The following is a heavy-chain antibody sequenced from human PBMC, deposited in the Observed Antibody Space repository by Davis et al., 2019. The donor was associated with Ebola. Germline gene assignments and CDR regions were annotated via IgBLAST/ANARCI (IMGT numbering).Heavy chain of an antibody. CDR2: FYYSGNS. V-gene: IGHV4-31*03. CDR1: GDSISSGDHY. J-gene: IGHJ4*02. Sequence: PSETLSLTCSVSGDSISSGDHYWTWIRQHPGKDLEWIGYFYYSGNSYYNPSLKSRVSISVDTSKNQFSLKLSSVTAADTAVYYCARTLGRAGSYLGVGYWGQGTLVTVSS. CDR3: ARTLGRAGSYLGVGY. D-gene: IGHD1-26*01.